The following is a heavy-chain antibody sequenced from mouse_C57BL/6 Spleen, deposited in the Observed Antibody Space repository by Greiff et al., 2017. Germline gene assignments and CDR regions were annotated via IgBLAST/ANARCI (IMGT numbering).Heavy chain of an antibody. J-gene: IGHJ1*03. V-gene: IGHV1-66*01. D-gene: IGHD2-13*01. CDR1: GYSFTSYY. CDR2: IYPGSGNT. Sequence: VQLQQSGPELVKPGASVKISCKASGYSFTSYYIHWVKQRPGQGLEWIGWIYPGSGNTKYNEKFKGKATLTADTSSSTAYMQLSSLTSEDSAVYYCAREVNWYFDVWGTGTTVTVSS. CDR3: AREVNWYFDV.